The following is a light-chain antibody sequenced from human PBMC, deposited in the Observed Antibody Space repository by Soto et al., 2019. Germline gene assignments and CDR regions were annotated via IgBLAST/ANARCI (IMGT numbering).Light chain of an antibody. V-gene: IGKV3-20*01. CDR1: QSVRSNY. CDR3: QQYGSSPPT. Sequence: EIVLTQSPGTLSLSPGERATLSCRASQSVRSNYLAWYRRKPGQAPRLLIYGASNRATDIPGRFSGSGSGKDFNLTITRLEPEDFAVYYCQQYGSSPPTFGPGTRVEI. CDR2: GAS. J-gene: IGKJ1*01.